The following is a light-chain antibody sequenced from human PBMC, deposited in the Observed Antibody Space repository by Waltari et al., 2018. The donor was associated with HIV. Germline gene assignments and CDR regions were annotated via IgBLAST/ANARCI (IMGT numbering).Light chain of an antibody. Sequence: VLTQPPSVSVAPGKTARITCGGNNLGSKSGHWYQQKPGQAPVLVIYYDSDRPSGIPERFSGSNSGNTATLTISRVEAGDEADYYCQVWDSSSDHVVFGGGTKLTVL. V-gene: IGLV3-21*04. CDR1: NLGSKS. J-gene: IGLJ2*01. CDR2: YDS. CDR3: QVWDSSSDHVV.